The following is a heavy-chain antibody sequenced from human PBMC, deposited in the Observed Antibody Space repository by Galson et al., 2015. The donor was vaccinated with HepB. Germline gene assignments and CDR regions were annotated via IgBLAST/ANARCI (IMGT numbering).Heavy chain of an antibody. CDR2: IGTAGDT. Sequence: SLRLSCAASGFTFSSYDMHWVRQATGKGLEWVSAIGTAGDTYYPGSVKGRFTISRENAKNSLYLQMNSLRAGDTAVYYCARGPRSDFWSGYYFWYFDLWGRGTLVTVSS. V-gene: IGHV3-13*01. CDR3: ARGPRSDFWSGYYFWYFDL. J-gene: IGHJ2*01. D-gene: IGHD3-3*01. CDR1: GFTFSSYD.